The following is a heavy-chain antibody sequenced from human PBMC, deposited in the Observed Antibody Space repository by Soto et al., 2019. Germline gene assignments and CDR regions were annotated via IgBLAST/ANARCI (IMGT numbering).Heavy chain of an antibody. J-gene: IGHJ4*02. Sequence: QVQLVESGGGVVQPGRSLRLSCAASGFIFSSYGMHWVRQAPGKGLEWVAVISYDGSNKYYADSVKGRFTISRDNSKNTPYLQMNSLRAEDTAVYYCAKEVGVTDYWGPGTLVTVSS. CDR2: ISYDGSNK. CDR1: GFIFSSYG. V-gene: IGHV3-30*18. D-gene: IGHD1-26*01. CDR3: AKEVGVTDY.